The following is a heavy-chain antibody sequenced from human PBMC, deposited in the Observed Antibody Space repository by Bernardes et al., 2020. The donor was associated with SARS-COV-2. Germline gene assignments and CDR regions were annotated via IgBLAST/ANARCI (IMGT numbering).Heavy chain of an antibody. J-gene: IGHJ6*02. Sequence: SETLSLTCAVYGGSFSGYYWSWIRQPPGKGLEWIGEINHSGSTNYNPSLKSRVTISVDTSKNQFSLKLSSVTAADTAVYYCARGELWSRFYYYYGMDVWGQGTTVTVSS. CDR2: INHSGST. CDR1: GGSFSGYY. D-gene: IGHD5-18*01. V-gene: IGHV4-34*01. CDR3: ARGELWSRFYYYYGMDV.